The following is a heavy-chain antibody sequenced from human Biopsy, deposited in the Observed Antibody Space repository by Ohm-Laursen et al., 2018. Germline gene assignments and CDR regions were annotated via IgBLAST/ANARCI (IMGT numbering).Heavy chain of an antibody. D-gene: IGHD2-2*01. Sequence: ASVKVSCKASGYTFINYGFSWVRQAPGQGLEWMGWINPYNGDTNYAQKLQGRVTMTTGTSTSTAYMELRSLRSDDTAVYYCARDYQPTIITIHYYYYGMDVWGQGTTVTVSS. CDR1: GYTFINYG. V-gene: IGHV1-18*01. CDR3: ARDYQPTIITIHYYYYGMDV. CDR2: INPYNGDT. J-gene: IGHJ6*02.